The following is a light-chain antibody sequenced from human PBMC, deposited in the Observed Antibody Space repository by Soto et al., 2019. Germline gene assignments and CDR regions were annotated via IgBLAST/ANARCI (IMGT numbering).Light chain of an antibody. CDR3: QSFDFSLSWV. CDR2: ANS. Sequence: QSVLTQPPSVSGAPGQRVTISCTGSSSNIGAPYNVHWYQKHPGTAPKLLIYANSNRPSGVPDRFSGSKSGTSASLANTGLQAEDEADYYCQSFDFSLSWVFGGGTQLTVL. V-gene: IGLV1-40*01. J-gene: IGLJ3*02. CDR1: SSNIGAPYN.